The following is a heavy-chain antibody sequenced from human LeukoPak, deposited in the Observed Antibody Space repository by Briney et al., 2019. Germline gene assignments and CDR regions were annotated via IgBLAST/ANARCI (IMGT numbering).Heavy chain of an antibody. CDR2: ISGSGGST. Sequence: GGSLRLSCAASGFTFSSYAMSWVRQAPGKGLEWVSAISGSGGSTYYADSVKGRFTISRDNSKNTLYLQMNSLRAEDTAVYYCAKIPYGSGRAPIDYWGQGTLVTVSS. CDR3: AKIPYGSGRAPIDY. D-gene: IGHD3-10*01. CDR1: GFTFSSYA. V-gene: IGHV3-23*01. J-gene: IGHJ4*02.